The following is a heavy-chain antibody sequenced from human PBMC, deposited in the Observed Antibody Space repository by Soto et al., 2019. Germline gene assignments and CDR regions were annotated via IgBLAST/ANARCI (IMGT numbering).Heavy chain of an antibody. J-gene: IGHJ6*02. V-gene: IGHV4-34*01. D-gene: IGHD5-12*01. Sequence: SETLSLTCAVYGGSGGSFSGYYWSWIRQPPGKGLEWIGEINHSGSTNYNPSLKSRVTISLDTSKNQFSLKLTSVTAADTAVYYCSRGGYDERYYYGMDVWGQGTTVTVSS. CDR3: SRGGYDERYYYGMDV. CDR1: GGSGGSFSGYY. CDR2: INHSGST.